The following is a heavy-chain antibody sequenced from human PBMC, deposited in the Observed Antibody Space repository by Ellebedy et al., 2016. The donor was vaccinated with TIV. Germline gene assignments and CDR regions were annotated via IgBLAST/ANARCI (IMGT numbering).Heavy chain of an antibody. CDR3: ARARSSGWLHTPDY. J-gene: IGHJ4*02. CDR2: INPSCGST. CDR1: GYTFTSYY. D-gene: IGHD6-19*01. V-gene: IGHV1-46*04. Sequence: AASVKVSCQASGYTFTSYYMHWVRQSPGQGLEWMGIINPSCGSTTYAQKLQGRVTMTRDTSTSTVYMELSSLRSEDHAVYYGARARSSGWLHTPDYWGQGTLVTVSA.